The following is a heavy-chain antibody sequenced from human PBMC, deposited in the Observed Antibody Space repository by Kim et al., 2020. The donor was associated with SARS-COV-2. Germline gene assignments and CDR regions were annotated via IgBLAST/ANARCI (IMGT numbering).Heavy chain of an antibody. J-gene: IGHJ4*02. CDR2: IYYSGST. V-gene: IGHV4-39*07. Sequence: SETLSLTCTVSGGSISSSSYYWGWIRQPPGKGLEWIGSIYYSGSTYYNPSLKSRVTISVDTSKNQFSLKLSSVTAADTAVYYCARDFDSSGYYILYYFDYWGQGTLVTVSS. D-gene: IGHD3-22*01. CDR1: GGSISSSSYY. CDR3: ARDFDSSGYYILYYFDY.